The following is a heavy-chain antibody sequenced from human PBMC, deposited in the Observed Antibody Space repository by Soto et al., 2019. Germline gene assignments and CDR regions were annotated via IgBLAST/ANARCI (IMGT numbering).Heavy chain of an antibody. CDR3: ARTLYSYGPRFDY. V-gene: IGHV4-59*01. CDR1: GGSISSYY. Sequence: SETLSLTCTVSGGSISSYYWSWIRQPPGKGLEWIGYIYYSGSTNYNPSLKSRVTISVDTSKNQFSLKLSSVTAADTAVYYGARTLYSYGPRFDYWGQRSLDTVSS. J-gene: IGHJ4*02. CDR2: IYYSGST. D-gene: IGHD5-18*01.